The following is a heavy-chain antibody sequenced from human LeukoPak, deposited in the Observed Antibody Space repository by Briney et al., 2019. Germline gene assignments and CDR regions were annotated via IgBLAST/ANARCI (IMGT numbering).Heavy chain of an antibody. CDR3: ANPSRSCFCFSMRFDF. J-gene: IGHJ4*02. CDR2: MSGRGDNT. D-gene: IGHD2-21*01. V-gene: IGHV3-23*01. CDR1: GFSFSDFA. Sequence: GGSLRLSCKASGFSFSDFAMTSVRQAPGKGLEWVSTMSGRGDNTYYADSVKGRFTVSRDNSDNTLYLHMNSLRAEDTGVYFCANPSRSCFCFSMRFDFWGQGTLVTVSS.